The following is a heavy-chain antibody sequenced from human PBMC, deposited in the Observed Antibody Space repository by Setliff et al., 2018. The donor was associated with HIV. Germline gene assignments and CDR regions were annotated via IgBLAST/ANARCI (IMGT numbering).Heavy chain of an antibody. Sequence: PGGSLRLSCAASGFTFSTYWMHWVRQPPGKGLVWVSRINSDGTIINYADSVKGRFTISRDNSKNTLYLQMNSLRAEDTAVYYCATRRMGHFDYWGQGTLVTVSS. J-gene: IGHJ4*02. V-gene: IGHV3-74*01. CDR3: ATRRMGHFDY. CDR1: GFTFSTYW. CDR2: INSDGTII.